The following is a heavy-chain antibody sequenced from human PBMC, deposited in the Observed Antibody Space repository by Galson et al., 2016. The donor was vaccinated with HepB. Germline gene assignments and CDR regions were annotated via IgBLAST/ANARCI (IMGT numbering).Heavy chain of an antibody. CDR1: GGTFRTYP. V-gene: IGHV1-69*13. CDR2: IIPMFGTA. J-gene: IGHJ4*02. Sequence: SVKVSCKGSGGTFRTYPISWVRQAPGQGLEWMGGIIPMFGTANYAQKFQGRVTITADESTSTAYMELSSLRSEDTAVYYCARGEQWLAVDYWGQGTLVTVSS. CDR3: ARGEQWLAVDY. D-gene: IGHD6-19*01.